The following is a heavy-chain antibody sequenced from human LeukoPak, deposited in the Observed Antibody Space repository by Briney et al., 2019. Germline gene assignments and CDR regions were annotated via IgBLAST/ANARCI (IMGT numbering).Heavy chain of an antibody. CDR3: ARLRSGSYSDFDY. J-gene: IGHJ4*02. CDR2: INPNSGGT. V-gene: IGHV1-2*02. Sequence: ASVKVSCKASGHTFSNNYIHWVRQAPGQGLEWMGWINPNSGGTNYAQKFQGRVTMTRDTSISTAYMELSRLRSDDTAVYYCARLRSGSYSDFDYWGQGTLVTVSS. D-gene: IGHD1-26*01. CDR1: GHTFSNNY.